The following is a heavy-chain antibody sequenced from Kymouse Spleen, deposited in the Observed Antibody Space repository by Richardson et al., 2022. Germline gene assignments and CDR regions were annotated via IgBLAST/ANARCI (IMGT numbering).Heavy chain of an antibody. D-gene: IGHD2-15*01. J-gene: IGHJ6*02. CDR2: ISWNSGSI. V-gene: IGHV3-9*01. CDR1: GFTFDDYA. CDR3: AKDMRVAGLYYYYGMDV. Sequence: EVQLVESGGGLVQPGRSLRLSCAASGFTFDDYAMHWVRQAPGKGLEWVSGISWNSGSIGYADSVKGRFTISRDNAKNSLYLQMNSLRAEDTALYYCAKDMRVAGLYYYYGMDVWGQGTTVTVSS.